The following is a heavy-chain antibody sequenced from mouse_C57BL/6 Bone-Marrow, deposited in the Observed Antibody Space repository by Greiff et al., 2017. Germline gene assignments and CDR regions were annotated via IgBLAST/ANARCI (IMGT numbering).Heavy chain of an antibody. J-gene: IGHJ4*01. CDR3: ARRYGSPCYAMDY. CDR1: GYAFSSSW. D-gene: IGHD1-1*01. V-gene: IGHV1-82*01. CDR2: IYPGDGDT. Sequence: QVQLQQSGPELVKPGASVKISCKASGYAFSSSWMNWVKQRPGKGLEWIGRIYPGDGDTNYNGKFKGKATLTADKSSSTAYMQLSSLTSEDSAVYFCARRYGSPCYAMDYWGQGTSVTVSS.